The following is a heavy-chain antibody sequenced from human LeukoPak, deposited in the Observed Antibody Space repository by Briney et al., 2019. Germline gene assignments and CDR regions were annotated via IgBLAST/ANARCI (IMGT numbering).Heavy chain of an antibody. CDR2: IRSSSSYT. CDR3: AKDPTVTGAFDI. Sequence: PGGSLRLSCAASGFTFSSYNMNWVRQAPGKGLEWVSSIRSSSSYTFYADSVKGRFIISRDNAKNSLYLQMNSLRGEDTAVYYCAKDPTVTGAFDIWGQGTMVTVSS. V-gene: IGHV3-21*01. J-gene: IGHJ3*02. D-gene: IGHD4-17*01. CDR1: GFTFSSYN.